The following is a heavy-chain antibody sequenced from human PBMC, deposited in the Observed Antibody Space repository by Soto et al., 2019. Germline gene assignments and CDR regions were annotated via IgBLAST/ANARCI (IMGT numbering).Heavy chain of an antibody. CDR1: GYKVSTWHNFTSYW. V-gene: IGHV5-10-1*01. CDR3: ARHWDYGDYGSNYYYYYGMDV. D-gene: IGHD4-17*01. J-gene: IGHJ6*02. Sequence: GESLKISCMGSGYKVSTWHNFTSYWIAWVRQMPGEGLEWMGRIDPSDSYTNYSPSFQGHVTISADKSISTAYLQWSSLKASETAMYYCARHWDYGDYGSNYYYYYGMDVWGQGTTVTVSS. CDR2: IDPSDSYT.